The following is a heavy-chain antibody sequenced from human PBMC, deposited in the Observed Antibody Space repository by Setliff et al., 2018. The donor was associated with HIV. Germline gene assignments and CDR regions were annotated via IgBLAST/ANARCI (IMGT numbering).Heavy chain of an antibody. D-gene: IGHD3-22*01. CDR2: ISPYNGDT. V-gene: IGHV1-18*01. CDR3: ARGISRDIYGYYREEYFQH. CDR1: GYNFKEYG. Sequence: VASVKVSCKTSGYNFKEYGISWVRQAPGQGLEWMGWISPYNGDTRYAQKFQGRVTLTTDTTTNTAYMEVRTLRSDDTAVYYCARGISRDIYGYYREEYFQHWGQGTLVTVSS. J-gene: IGHJ1*01.